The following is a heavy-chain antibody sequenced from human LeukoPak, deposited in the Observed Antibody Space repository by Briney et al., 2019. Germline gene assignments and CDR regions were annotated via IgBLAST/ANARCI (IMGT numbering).Heavy chain of an antibody. CDR3: ARGEGSSSSFDY. J-gene: IGHJ4*02. Sequence: SETLSLTCTVSGGSISSYYWSWIRQPPGKGLEWIGYIYYSGSTNYNPSLKSRVTISVDTSKNQFSLKLSSVTAADTAVYYCARGEGSSSSFDYWGQGTLVTVSS. CDR1: GGSISSYY. V-gene: IGHV4-59*01. D-gene: IGHD6-6*01. CDR2: IYYSGST.